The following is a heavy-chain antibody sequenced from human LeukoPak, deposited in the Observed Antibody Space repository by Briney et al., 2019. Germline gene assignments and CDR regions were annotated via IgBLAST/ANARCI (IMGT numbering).Heavy chain of an antibody. CDR3: ARALGGVLAAADY. V-gene: IGHV4-39*01. CDR2: IYYSGST. D-gene: IGHD2-2*01. CDR1: GGSISSSSYY. Sequence: PSETLSLTCTVSGGSISSSSYYWGWIRQPPGKGLEWIGSIYYSGSTYYNPSLKSRVTISVDTSKNQFSLKLSSVTAADTAVYYCARALGGVLAAADYWGQGTLVTVSS. J-gene: IGHJ4*02.